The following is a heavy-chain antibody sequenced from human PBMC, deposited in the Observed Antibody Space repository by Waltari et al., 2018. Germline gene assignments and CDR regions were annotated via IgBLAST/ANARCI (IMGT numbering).Heavy chain of an antibody. D-gene: IGHD1-26*01. CDR2: IIPIFGTA. Sequence: QVQLVQSGAEVKKPGSSVKVSCKASGGTFRSYAISWVRQAPGQGLEWMGGIIPIFGTANYAQKFQGRVTITADESTSTAYMELSNLRSEDTAVYYCARDRFSGSYLTDAFDIWGQGTMVTVSS. V-gene: IGHV1-69*01. CDR1: GGTFRSYA. J-gene: IGHJ3*02. CDR3: ARDRFSGSYLTDAFDI.